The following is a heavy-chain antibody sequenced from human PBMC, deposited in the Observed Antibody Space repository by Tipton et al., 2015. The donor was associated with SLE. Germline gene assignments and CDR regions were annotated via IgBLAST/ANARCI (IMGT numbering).Heavy chain of an antibody. CDR1: GGSISSADYY. J-gene: IGHJ4*02. V-gene: IGHV4-61*08. D-gene: IGHD6-19*01. CDR2: IYYSGST. CDR3: ARGGDSGWTPFDY. Sequence: TLSLTCTVSGGSISSADYYWSWIRQPPGKGLEWIGYIYYSGSTNYNPSLKSRVTISVDTSKNQFSLKLSSVTAADTAVYYCARGGDSGWTPFDYWGQGTLVTVSS.